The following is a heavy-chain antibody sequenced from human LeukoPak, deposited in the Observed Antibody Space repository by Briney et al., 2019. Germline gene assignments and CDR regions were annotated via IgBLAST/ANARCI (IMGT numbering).Heavy chain of an antibody. D-gene: IGHD3-22*01. CDR1: GGTFSSYA. J-gene: IGHJ4*02. V-gene: IGHV1-69*13. Sequence: ASVKVSCKASGGTFSSYAISWVRQAPGQGLEWMGGVIPIFGTANYAQKFQGRVTITADESTSTAYMELSSLRSEDTAVYYCAKERDSSGYYYASFDYWGQGTLVTVSS. CDR3: AKERDSSGYYYASFDY. CDR2: VIPIFGTA.